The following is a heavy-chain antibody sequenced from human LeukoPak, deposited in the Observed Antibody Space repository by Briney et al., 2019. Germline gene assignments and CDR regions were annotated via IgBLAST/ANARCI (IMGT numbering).Heavy chain of an antibody. D-gene: IGHD6-13*01. CDR2: INWNGGST. Sequence: GGSLRLSCAASGFSFDDYVMSWVRQAPGKGLEWVSGINWNGGSTGYADSVKGRFTISRDNAKNSLYLQMNSLRAEDTALYYCARDYSGSSWYDYWGQGTLVTVSS. J-gene: IGHJ4*02. CDR1: GFSFDDYV. V-gene: IGHV3-20*04. CDR3: ARDYSGSSWYDY.